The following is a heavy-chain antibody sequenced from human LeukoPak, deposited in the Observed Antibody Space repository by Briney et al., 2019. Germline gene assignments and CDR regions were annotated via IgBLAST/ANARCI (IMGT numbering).Heavy chain of an antibody. CDR3: TRDRHNWNDWAAFDI. CDR2: ISYDGSNK. CDR1: GFTFSSYG. V-gene: IGHV3-30*03. Sequence: DPGGSLRLSCAASGFTFSSYGMHWVRQAPGKGLEWVAVISYDGSNKYYADSVKGRVTISRDNAKNSLYVQMSSLRVEDTAVYYCTRDRHNWNDWAAFDIWGQGTMVTVSS. J-gene: IGHJ3*02. D-gene: IGHD1-20*01.